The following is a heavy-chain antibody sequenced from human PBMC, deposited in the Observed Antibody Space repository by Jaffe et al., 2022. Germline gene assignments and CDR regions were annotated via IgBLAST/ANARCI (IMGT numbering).Heavy chain of an antibody. Sequence: EVQLVETGGGLIQPGGSLRLSCAASGFTVSSNYMSWVRQAPGKGLEWVSVIYSGGSTYYADSVKGRFTISRDNSKNTLYLQMNSLRAEDTAVYYCARGQYDILTGYEQCFDYWGQGTLVTVSS. D-gene: IGHD3-9*01. CDR1: GFTVSSNY. J-gene: IGHJ4*02. CDR3: ARGQYDILTGYEQCFDY. V-gene: IGHV3-53*02. CDR2: IYSGGST.